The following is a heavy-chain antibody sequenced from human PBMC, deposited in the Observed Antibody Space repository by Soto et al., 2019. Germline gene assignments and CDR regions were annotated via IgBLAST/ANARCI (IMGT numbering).Heavy chain of an antibody. CDR3: GRDMAVAGTPPVGP. V-gene: IGHV4-38-2*02. J-gene: IGHJ5*02. Sequence: SETLSLTXAVSGYPISSGYYWGWIRQPPGKGLEWIGSIYHSGSTYYNSSLKSRVTISIDTSKNQFSLKLSSVTAADTAVYYCGRDMAVAGTPPVGPWGQGTLVTV. D-gene: IGHD6-19*01. CDR2: IYHSGST. CDR1: GYPISSGYY.